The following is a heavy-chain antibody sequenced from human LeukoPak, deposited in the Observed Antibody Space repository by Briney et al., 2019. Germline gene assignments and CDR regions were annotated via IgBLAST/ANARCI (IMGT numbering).Heavy chain of an antibody. J-gene: IGHJ4*02. CDR3: AKDRAQQLVLDF. CDR1: GFTFSSYA. D-gene: IGHD6-13*01. V-gene: IGHV3-23*01. Sequence: GGSLRLSCAASGFTFSSYAMSWVRQAPGKGLEWVSAIIGSGSSTYYADPVKGRFTISRDNSKNTLFLQMNSLRAEDTAVYYCAKDRAQQLVLDFWGQGTLVTVSS. CDR2: IIGSGSST.